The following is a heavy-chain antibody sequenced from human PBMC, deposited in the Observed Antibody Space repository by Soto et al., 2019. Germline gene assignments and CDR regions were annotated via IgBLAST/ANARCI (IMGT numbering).Heavy chain of an antibody. CDR1: GGSISSSSYY. J-gene: IGHJ4*02. V-gene: IGHV4-39*01. Sequence: QLQLQESGPGLVKPSETLSLTCTVSGGSISSSSYYWGWIRQPPGKGLEWIGSIYYSGSTYYNPSRKSRVTISVDTSKKQFSPKLSSVTAADTAVYYCARPGNYGSGSYLYYLDYWGQGTLVTVSS. CDR2: IYYSGST. D-gene: IGHD3-10*01. CDR3: ARPGNYGSGSYLYYLDY.